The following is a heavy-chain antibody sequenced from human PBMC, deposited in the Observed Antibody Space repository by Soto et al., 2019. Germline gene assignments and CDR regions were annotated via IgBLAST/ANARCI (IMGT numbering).Heavy chain of an antibody. CDR2: MNPNSGNT. CDR1: GYTFTSYD. J-gene: IGHJ4*02. V-gene: IGHV1-8*01. Sequence: QVQLVQSGAEVKKPGASVKVSCKASGYTFTSYDINWVRQATGQGLEWMGWMNPNSGNTGYAQKFQGRVTMTRNTTISTAHMGLSSLRSADTALSYCAGEHSSGRSGYWGQGTLVTVSS. D-gene: IGHD6-19*01. CDR3: AGEHSSGRSGY.